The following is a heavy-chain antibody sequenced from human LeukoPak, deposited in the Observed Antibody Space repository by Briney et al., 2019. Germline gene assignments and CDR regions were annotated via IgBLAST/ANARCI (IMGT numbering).Heavy chain of an antibody. Sequence: SETLSLTCAVYGGSFSGYYWSWIRQPPGKGLEWIGEINHSGSTNYNPSLKSRVTISVDTSKNQFSLKLSSVTAADTAVYYCARLGWYSSSSVYYYYGMDVWGQGTTVTVSS. D-gene: IGHD6-6*01. CDR2: INHSGST. CDR3: ARLGWYSSSSVYYYYGMDV. V-gene: IGHV4-34*01. CDR1: GGSFSGYY. J-gene: IGHJ6*02.